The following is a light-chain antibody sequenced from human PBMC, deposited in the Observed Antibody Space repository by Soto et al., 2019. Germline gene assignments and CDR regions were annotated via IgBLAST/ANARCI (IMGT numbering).Light chain of an antibody. J-gene: IGLJ3*02. Sequence: QSVRTQSSSASASLGSSVKLTWTQSSGHSNYVIAWHQRRPGKAPRYLMKLEGSGSYNKGSGVPDRFSGSSSGADRYLTISDLLFEDEADYYCETWDSNTRVFGGGTKVTVL. V-gene: IGLV4-60*02. CDR1: SGHSNYV. CDR2: LEGSGSY. CDR3: ETWDSNTRV.